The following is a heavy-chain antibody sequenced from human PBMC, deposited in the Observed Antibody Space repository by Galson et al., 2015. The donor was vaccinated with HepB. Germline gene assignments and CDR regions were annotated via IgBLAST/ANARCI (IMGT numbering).Heavy chain of an antibody. Sequence: SLRLSCAASGFTFYTYSMNWVRQAPGKGLEWVSSITSNGSYIYYIDSVKGRFTVSRDNTKNSLYLQMNSLRAEDTAVYYCARDRVPQDPVLYYYYGMDVWGQGTTVTDS. CDR3: ARDRVPQDPVLYYYYGMDV. CDR1: GFTFYTYS. V-gene: IGHV3-21*01. CDR2: ITSNGSYI. J-gene: IGHJ6*02.